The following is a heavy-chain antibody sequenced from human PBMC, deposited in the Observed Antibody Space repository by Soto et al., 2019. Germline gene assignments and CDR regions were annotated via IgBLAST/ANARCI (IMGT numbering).Heavy chain of an antibody. CDR3: ARVLTAFWTSGGAFDI. CDR1: GYTFTSYY. D-gene: IGHD3-3*01. Sequence: GASVKVSCKASGYTFTSYYMHWVRQAPGQGLEWMGIINPSGGSTSYAQKFQGRVTMTRDTSTSTVYMELSSLRSEDTAVYYCARVLTAFWTSGGAFDIWGQGTMVTVSS. V-gene: IGHV1-46*03. J-gene: IGHJ3*02. CDR2: INPSGGST.